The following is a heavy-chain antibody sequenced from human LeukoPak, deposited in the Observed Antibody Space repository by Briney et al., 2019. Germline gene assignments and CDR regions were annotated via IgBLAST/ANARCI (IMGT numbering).Heavy chain of an antibody. CDR3: ARIYYGSGEEPLNWFDP. CDR1: GGSFSGYY. D-gene: IGHD3-10*01. V-gene: IGHV4-34*01. J-gene: IGHJ5*02. Sequence: SETLSLTCAVYGGSFSGYYWSWIRQPPGKGLEWIGEINHSGSTNYNPSLKSRVTISVDTSKNQFSLELSSVTAADTAVYYCARIYYGSGEEPLNWFDPWGQGTLVTVSS. CDR2: INHSGST.